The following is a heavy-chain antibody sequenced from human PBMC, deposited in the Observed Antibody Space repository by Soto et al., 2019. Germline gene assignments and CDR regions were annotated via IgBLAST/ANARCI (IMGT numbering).Heavy chain of an antibody. CDR3: VRDQGSSGLGAFDI. Sequence: EVQLVESGGGLVQPGGSLRLSCAASGFTFSSYWMSWVRQAPGKGLEWVANIKQDGSEKYYVDSVKGRFTISRDNAKNSLYLQMNSLRAEDTAVYYCVRDQGSSGLGAFDIWGQGTMVTVSS. CDR2: IKQDGSEK. V-gene: IGHV3-7*01. D-gene: IGHD6-19*01. J-gene: IGHJ3*02. CDR1: GFTFSSYW.